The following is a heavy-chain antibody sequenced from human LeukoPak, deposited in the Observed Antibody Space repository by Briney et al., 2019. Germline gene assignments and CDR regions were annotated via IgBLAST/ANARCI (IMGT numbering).Heavy chain of an antibody. J-gene: IGHJ4*02. D-gene: IGHD4-17*01. CDR3: AIAGTVTPGFDY. CDR1: GYTFTGYY. CDR2: INPNSGGT. Sequence: ASVKVSCKASGYTFTGYYMHWVRQAPGQGLEWMGRINPNSGGTNYAQKFQGWVTMTRDTSISTAYMELSRLRSDDTAVYYCAIAGTVTPGFDYWGQGTLVTVSS. V-gene: IGHV1-2*04.